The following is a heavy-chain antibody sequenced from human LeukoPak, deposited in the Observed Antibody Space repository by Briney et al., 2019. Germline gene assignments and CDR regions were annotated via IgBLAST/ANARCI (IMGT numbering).Heavy chain of an antibody. CDR3: ARDAVLRYFDAHLNWFDP. CDR1: GGTFSSYA. Sequence: SVKVSCKASGGTFSSYAISWVRQAPGQGLEWMGGIIPIFGTANYAQKFQGRVTITADESTSTAYMELSSLRSEDTAVYYCARDAVLRYFDAHLNWFDPWGQGTLVTVSS. J-gene: IGHJ5*02. D-gene: IGHD3-9*01. V-gene: IGHV1-69*13. CDR2: IIPIFGTA.